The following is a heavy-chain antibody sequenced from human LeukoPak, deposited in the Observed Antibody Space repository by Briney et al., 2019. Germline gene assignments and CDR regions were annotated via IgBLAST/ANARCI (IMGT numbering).Heavy chain of an antibody. CDR3: ARDAGSWYAPEYFQH. D-gene: IGHD2-2*01. V-gene: IGHV3-7*01. J-gene: IGHJ1*01. Sequence: PGGSLRLSCAASGLTFSSYWMSWVRQAPGKGLEWVANIKQDGSEKYYVDSVKGRFTISRDNAKNSLYLQMNSLRAEDTAVYYCARDAGSWYAPEYFQHWGQGTLVTVSS. CDR1: GLTFSSYW. CDR2: IKQDGSEK.